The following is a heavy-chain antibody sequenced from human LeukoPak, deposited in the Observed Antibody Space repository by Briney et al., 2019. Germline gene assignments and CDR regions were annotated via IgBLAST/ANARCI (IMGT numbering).Heavy chain of an antibody. CDR3: AKDAHREPPNWFDT. CDR2: ISWNSVTI. Sequence: PGRSLRLSCAASGFTFDDYAMHWVRQAPGKGLEWVSGISWNSVTIYYADSVKGRFTISRDNAKNSLYLQMNSLRPEDTAFYYCAKDAHREPPNWFDTWGQGTLDTVSS. D-gene: IGHD1-26*01. V-gene: IGHV3-9*01. CDR1: GFTFDDYA. J-gene: IGHJ5*02.